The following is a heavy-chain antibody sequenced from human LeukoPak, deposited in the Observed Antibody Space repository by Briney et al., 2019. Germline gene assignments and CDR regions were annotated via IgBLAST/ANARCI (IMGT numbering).Heavy chain of an antibody. D-gene: IGHD3-22*01. J-gene: IGHJ5*02. CDR1: GASISSGGYS. CDR3: ARGPPLYYYDSSGYYYH. V-gene: IGHV4-30-2*01. Sequence: SQTLSLTCALSGASISSGGYSWSWIRQPPGKGLEWICEINHSGSTNYNPSLKSRVTISVDTSKNQFSLKLSSVTAADTAVYYCARGPPLYYYDSSGYYYHWGQGTLVTVSS. CDR2: INHSGST.